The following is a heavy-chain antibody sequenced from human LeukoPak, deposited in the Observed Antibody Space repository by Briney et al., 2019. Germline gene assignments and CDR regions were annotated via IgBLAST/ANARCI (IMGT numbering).Heavy chain of an antibody. CDR3: AFDWEWEPFDY. J-gene: IGHJ4*02. D-gene: IGHD1-26*01. Sequence: GGSLRLSCAASGFTFSSYSMNWVRQAPGKGLEWVSYISSSSSTIYYADSVKGRFTISRDNAKNSLYLQMNSLRAEDTAVYYCAFDWEWEPFDYWGQGTLVTVSS. CDR2: ISSSSSTI. CDR1: GFTFSSYS. V-gene: IGHV3-48*04.